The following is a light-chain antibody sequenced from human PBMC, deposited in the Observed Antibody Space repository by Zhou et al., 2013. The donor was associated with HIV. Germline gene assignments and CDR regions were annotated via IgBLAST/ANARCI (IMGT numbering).Light chain of an antibody. J-gene: IGKJ3*01. Sequence: DIQMTQSPSTLSASVGDRVTITCRASQSISSWLAWYQQKPGKAPKLLIYQASSLEPGVPSRFSGSGSGTVFTLTISSLQPEDFATYYCQQSYSTPFTFGPGTKVEIK. CDR3: QQSYSTPFT. CDR1: QSISSW. CDR2: QAS. V-gene: IGKV1-5*03.